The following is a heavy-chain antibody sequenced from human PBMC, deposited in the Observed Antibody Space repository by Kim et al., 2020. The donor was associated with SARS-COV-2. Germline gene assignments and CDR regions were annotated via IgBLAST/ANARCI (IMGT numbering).Heavy chain of an antibody. Sequence: SETLSLTCDVSGASISSSNWWSWVRQPPGKGLEWIGEIYHSGNTNYNPSLRSRVTISVDKSKNQFSLKLTSVTAADMALYYCARCPGYSSSFWFDPWGQGTLVTVFS. V-gene: IGHV4-4*02. D-gene: IGHD5-12*01. CDR2: IYHSGNT. CDR1: GASISSSNW. CDR3: ARCPGYSSSFWFDP. J-gene: IGHJ5*02.